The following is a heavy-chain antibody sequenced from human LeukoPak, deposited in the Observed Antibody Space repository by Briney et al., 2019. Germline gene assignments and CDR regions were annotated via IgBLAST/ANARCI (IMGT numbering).Heavy chain of an antibody. CDR1: GFTFSNYG. V-gene: IGHV3-30*02. CDR2: IRYDGSDK. Sequence: GGSLRLSCAASGFTFSNYGMHWVRQAPGEGLQWVAFIRYDGSDKYYADSVRGRFTISRDNSKNMVYLQMNSLRAEDTAVYYCARTREQWQVLDYWGQGTLVTVSS. D-gene: IGHD6-19*01. J-gene: IGHJ4*02. CDR3: ARTREQWQVLDY.